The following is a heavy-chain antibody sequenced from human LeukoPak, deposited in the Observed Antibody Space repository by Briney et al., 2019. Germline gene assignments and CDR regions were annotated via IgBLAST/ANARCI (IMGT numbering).Heavy chain of an antibody. CDR2: INPSGGST. CDR3: ARGWGGGELLLSDYFDY. CDR1: GYTFTSYY. D-gene: IGHD1-26*01. V-gene: IGHV1-46*01. Sequence: ASVKVSCKASGYTFTSYYMHWVRQVPGQGLEWMGIINPSGGSTSYAQKFQGRVTMTRDTSTSTVYMELSSLRSEDTAVYYCARGWGGGELLLSDYFDYWGQGTLVTVSS. J-gene: IGHJ4*02.